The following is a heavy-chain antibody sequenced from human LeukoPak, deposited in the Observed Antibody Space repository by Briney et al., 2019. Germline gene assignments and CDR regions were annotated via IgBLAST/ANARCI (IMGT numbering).Heavy chain of an antibody. V-gene: IGHV3-48*04. J-gene: IGHJ5*02. CDR1: GFTFSSYS. D-gene: IGHD3-3*01. Sequence: GGSLRLSCAASGFTFSSYSMNWVRQAPGKGLEWVSYISSSSSTIYYADSVKGRFTISRDNAKNSLYLQMNSLRAEDTAVYYCARDGPLRFLEWPIGGNWFDPWGQGTLVTVSS. CDR3: ARDGPLRFLEWPIGGNWFDP. CDR2: ISSSSSTI.